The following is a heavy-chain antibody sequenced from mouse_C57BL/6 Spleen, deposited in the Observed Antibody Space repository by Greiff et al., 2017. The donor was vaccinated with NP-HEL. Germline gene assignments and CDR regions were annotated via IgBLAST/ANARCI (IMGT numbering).Heavy chain of an antibody. CDR3: ARSGFHYYGSSYWFAY. CDR1: GYTFTSYW. V-gene: IGHV1-50*01. D-gene: IGHD1-1*01. Sequence: QVQLQQSGAELVKPGASVKLSCKASGYTFTSYWMQWVKQRPGQGLEWIGEIDPSDSYTNYNQKFKGKATLTVDTSSSTAYMQLSSLTSEDSAVYYCARSGFHYYGSSYWFAYWGQGTLVTVSA. CDR2: IDPSDSYT. J-gene: IGHJ3*01.